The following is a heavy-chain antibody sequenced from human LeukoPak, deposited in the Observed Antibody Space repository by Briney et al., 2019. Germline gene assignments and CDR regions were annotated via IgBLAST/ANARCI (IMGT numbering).Heavy chain of an antibody. CDR2: ISYDGSNK. J-gene: IGHJ4*02. D-gene: IGHD6-6*01. CDR3: AKPALIAARRGYFDY. V-gene: IGHV3-30*18. CDR1: GSTFSSYG. Sequence: GGSLRLSCAASGSTFSSYGMHWVRQAPGKGLEWVAVISYDGSNKYYADSVKGRFTISRDNSKNTLYLQMNSLRAEDTAVYYCAKPALIAARRGYFDYWGQGTLVTVSS.